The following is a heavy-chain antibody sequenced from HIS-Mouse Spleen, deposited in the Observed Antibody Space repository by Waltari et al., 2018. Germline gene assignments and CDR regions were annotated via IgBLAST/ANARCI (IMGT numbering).Heavy chain of an antibody. Sequence: CAASGFTFSSYAMHWVRQAPGKGLEWVAVISYDGSNKYYADSVKGRFTISRDNSKNTLYLQMNSLRAEDTAVYYCARDSNWGYFDYWGQGTLVTVSS. CDR3: ARDSNWGYFDY. J-gene: IGHJ4*02. CDR1: GFTFSSYA. V-gene: IGHV3-30-3*01. D-gene: IGHD7-27*01. CDR2: ISYDGSNK.